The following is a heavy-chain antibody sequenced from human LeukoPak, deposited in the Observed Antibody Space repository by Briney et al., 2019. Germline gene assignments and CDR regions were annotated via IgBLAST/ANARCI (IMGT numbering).Heavy chain of an antibody. CDR2: IYYSGST. J-gene: IGHJ4*02. D-gene: IGHD6-13*01. CDR1: GGSISSSSYY. Sequence: SETLSLTCTVSGGSISSSSYYWGWIRQPPGKGLEWIGSIYYSGSTYYNPSLKSRVTISVDTFKNQFSLKLSSVTAADTAVYYCARGGAAAGWPKYYFDYWGQGTLVTVSS. CDR3: ARGGAAAGWPKYYFDY. V-gene: IGHV4-39*07.